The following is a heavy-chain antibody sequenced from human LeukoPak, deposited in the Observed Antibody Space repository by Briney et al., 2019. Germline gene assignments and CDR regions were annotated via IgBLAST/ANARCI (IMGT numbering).Heavy chain of an antibody. Sequence: SVKVSCKASGGTFSSYAISWVRQAPGQGLEWMGRIIPIFGTANYAQKFQGRVTITTDDSTSTAYMELSSLRSEDTAVYYCARIVRGSSGWYEGVDAFDIWGQGTMVTVSS. J-gene: IGHJ3*02. CDR2: IIPIFGTA. V-gene: IGHV1-69*05. D-gene: IGHD6-19*01. CDR1: GGTFSSYA. CDR3: ARIVRGSSGWYEGVDAFDI.